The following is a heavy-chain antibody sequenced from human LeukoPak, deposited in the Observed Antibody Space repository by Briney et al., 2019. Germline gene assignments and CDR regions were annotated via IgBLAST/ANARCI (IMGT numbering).Heavy chain of an antibody. CDR3: ARGSIAAAGTFDLEGYYYYMDV. D-gene: IGHD6-13*01. Sequence: ASVKVSCKASGYTFTGYYMHWVRQATGQGLEWMGWMNPNSGNTGYAQKFQGRVTITRSTSISTAYMELSSLRSEDTAVYYCARGSIAAAGTFDLEGYYYYMDVWGKGTTVTVSS. CDR2: MNPNSGNT. J-gene: IGHJ6*03. V-gene: IGHV1-8*03. CDR1: GYTFTGYY.